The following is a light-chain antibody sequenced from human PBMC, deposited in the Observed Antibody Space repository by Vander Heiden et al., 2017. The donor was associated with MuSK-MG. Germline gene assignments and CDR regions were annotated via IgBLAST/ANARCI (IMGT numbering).Light chain of an antibody. CDR3: ATWDSRLNGYV. Sequence: QSVLTQPPSVSEAPGQRVTISCSGSSSNIGKNAVNWFQHLPGSAPKVLVYYDDLVPSGVSSRFSASKSGTSASLAISGLQSEDEAEYYCATWDSRLNGYVFGSGTTVTVL. V-gene: IGLV1-36*01. CDR2: YDD. CDR1: SSNIGKNA. J-gene: IGLJ1*01.